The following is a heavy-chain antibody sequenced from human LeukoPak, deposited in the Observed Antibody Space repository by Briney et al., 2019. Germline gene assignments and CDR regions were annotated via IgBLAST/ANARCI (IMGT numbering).Heavy chain of an antibody. Sequence: SETLSLTCTVSGGSISSSSYCWGWIRQPPGGGLVWIGCSCYSGSTYYNLSLKSRVTISVDTSKTQSSLKVSSVTAADTAVYYCARQMVAYGDYVMDYWGQGNLVTVSS. V-gene: IGHV4-39*01. D-gene: IGHD4-17*01. CDR3: ARQMVAYGDYVMDY. J-gene: IGHJ4*02. CDR2: SCYSGST. CDR1: GGSISSSSYC.